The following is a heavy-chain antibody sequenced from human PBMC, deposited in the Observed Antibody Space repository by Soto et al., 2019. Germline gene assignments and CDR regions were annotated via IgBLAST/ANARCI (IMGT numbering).Heavy chain of an antibody. Sequence: EVQLLESGGGLVQPGGALRLSCAASGFTFSSYAMRWVRQAPVKGLEWVSAISGSGGSTYYADSGKGRFTISRDNCKNTLYLQMNSLRAEDTAVYYCARRGSGSYYDYWGQGTLVTVSS. CDR2: ISGSGGST. D-gene: IGHD1-26*01. CDR3: ARRGSGSYYDY. V-gene: IGHV3-23*01. J-gene: IGHJ4*02. CDR1: GFTFSSYA.